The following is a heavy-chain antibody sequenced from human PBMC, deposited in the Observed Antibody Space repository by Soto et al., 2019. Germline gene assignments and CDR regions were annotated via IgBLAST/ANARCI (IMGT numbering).Heavy chain of an antibody. Sequence: PSETLSLTCTVSGGSVSSGSYYWSWIRQPPGKGLEWIGYIYYSGSTNYNPSLKSRVTISVDTSKNQFSLKLSSVTAADTAVYYCVSVGVVVVAALNWGQGTLVTVSS. CDR2: IYYSGST. D-gene: IGHD2-15*01. CDR1: GGSVSSGSYY. V-gene: IGHV4-61*01. CDR3: VSVGVVVVAALN. J-gene: IGHJ4*02.